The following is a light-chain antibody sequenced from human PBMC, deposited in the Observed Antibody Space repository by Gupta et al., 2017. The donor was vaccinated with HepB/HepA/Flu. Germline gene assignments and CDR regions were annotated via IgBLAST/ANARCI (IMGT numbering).Light chain of an antibody. CDR3: QAWDITSL. CDR2: HDN. V-gene: IGLV3-1*01. Sequence: SYELTQPPSVSVSPGQTASITCSGDKLRDKYVSWYQQKPGQSPRLLIYHDNWRPSGIPERFSGVNSGKTDTLTISGTEAIDECDYYCQAWDITSLFGAGTKLTVL. J-gene: IGLJ2*01. CDR1: KLRDKY.